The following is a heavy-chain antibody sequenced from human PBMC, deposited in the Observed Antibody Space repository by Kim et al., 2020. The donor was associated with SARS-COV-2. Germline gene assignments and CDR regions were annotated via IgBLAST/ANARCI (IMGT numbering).Heavy chain of an antibody. V-gene: IGHV4-34*01. Sequence: KYNPSVKSRITISGDTSKNQFSLKLSSVTAADTAVYYCARGGGYSYGAIDYWGQGTLVTVSS. D-gene: IGHD5-18*01. CDR3: ARGGGYSYGAIDY. J-gene: IGHJ4*02.